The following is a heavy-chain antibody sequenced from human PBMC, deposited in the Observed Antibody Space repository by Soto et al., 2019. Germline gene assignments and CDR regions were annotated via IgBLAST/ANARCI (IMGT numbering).Heavy chain of an antibody. D-gene: IGHD1-20*01. J-gene: IGHJ3*01. CDR3: ARVVLSITRGAFDA. Sequence: QVQLQESGPGLVKPSGTLSLTCAVSGGSISSSHWWTWVRQSPGKGLEYIGEISHSGTSNSNPSLKSRVTLSVDRSKNHFSLPLHSVTAADTAVYYCARVVLSITRGAFDAWGQGTPVIVSS. CDR2: ISHSGTS. V-gene: IGHV4-4*02. CDR1: GGSISSSHW.